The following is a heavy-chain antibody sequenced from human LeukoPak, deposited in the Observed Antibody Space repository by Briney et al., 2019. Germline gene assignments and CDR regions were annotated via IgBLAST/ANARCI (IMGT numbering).Heavy chain of an antibody. CDR2: ISYDGSNK. CDR3: ARTGHVVVVTAIRPADY. Sequence: GGSLRLSCAASGFIFSDHYMDWVRQAPGKGLEWVAVISYDGSNKYYADSVKGRFTISRDNSKNTLYLQMNSLRAEDTAVYYCARTGHVVVVTAIRPADYWGQGTLVTVSS. J-gene: IGHJ4*02. CDR1: GFIFSDHY. D-gene: IGHD2-21*02. V-gene: IGHV3-30-3*01.